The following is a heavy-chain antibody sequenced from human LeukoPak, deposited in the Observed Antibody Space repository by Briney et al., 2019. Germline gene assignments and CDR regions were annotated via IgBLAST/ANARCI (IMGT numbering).Heavy chain of an antibody. D-gene: IGHD6-6*01. J-gene: IGHJ5*02. CDR1: GFTFYDYA. V-gene: IGHV3-9*03. Sequence: PGRSLRLSCAASGFTFYDYAMHWVRPAPGKGLGWVSGISWNSGSIGYADSVKGRFTISRDNAKNSLYLQMNSLRAEDMALYYCAKGQGTQYSSSSRWFDPWGQGTLVTVSS. CDR2: ISWNSGSI. CDR3: AKGQGTQYSSSSRWFDP.